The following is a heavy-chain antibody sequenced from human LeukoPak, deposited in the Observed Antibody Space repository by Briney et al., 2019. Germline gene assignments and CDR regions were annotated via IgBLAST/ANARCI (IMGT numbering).Heavy chain of an antibody. CDR3: ARMGFWSGPNDY. J-gene: IGHJ4*02. Sequence: SETLSLTCTVSGGSISSYYWSWIRQPAGRGLEWIGRIYTSGSTNYNPSLKSRVTMSVDTSKNQFSLKLSSVTAADTAVYYCARMGFWSGPNDYWGQGTLVTVSS. CDR1: GGSISSYY. D-gene: IGHD3-3*01. CDR2: IYTSGST. V-gene: IGHV4-4*07.